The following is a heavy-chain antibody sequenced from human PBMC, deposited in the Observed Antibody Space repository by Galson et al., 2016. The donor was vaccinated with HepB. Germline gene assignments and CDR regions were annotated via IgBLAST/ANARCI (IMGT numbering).Heavy chain of an antibody. V-gene: IGHV1-18*01. CDR1: GYTFPTFG. Sequence: SVKVSCKASGYTFPTFGINWLRQAPGQGPEWMAWTSITGNTETAQKFPGRLTMTTDTSATTAYMELTSLRSGDTAVYYCARDLCTGDGGGETCYHGLAHWGQGTLVTVST. CDR3: ARDLCTGDGGGETCYHGLAH. J-gene: IGHJ4*02. CDR2: TSITGNT. D-gene: IGHD2-8*02.